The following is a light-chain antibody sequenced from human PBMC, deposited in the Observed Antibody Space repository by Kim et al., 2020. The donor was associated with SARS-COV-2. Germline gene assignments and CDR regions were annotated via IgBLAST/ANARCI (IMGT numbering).Light chain of an antibody. CDR3: LQQNNLLYT. J-gene: IGKJ2*01. V-gene: IGKV1-17*03. Sequence: DIQMTQSPSSMSASVGDRVTITCRASQDISNYLSWFQQKPGKVPERLIYAASTLQGGVPSRFSGTGSGTEFTLTISSLQPEDFATYHSLQQNNLLYTFGQGTKLEI. CDR1: QDISNY. CDR2: AAS.